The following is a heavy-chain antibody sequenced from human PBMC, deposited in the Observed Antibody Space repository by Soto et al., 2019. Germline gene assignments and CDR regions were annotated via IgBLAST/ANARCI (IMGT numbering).Heavy chain of an antibody. D-gene: IGHD3-9*01. J-gene: IGHJ5*02. V-gene: IGHV4-39*02. CDR2: IYFRGST. CDR1: GGSISSRTYY. Sequence: QLQLQESGPGLVKPSETLSLTCTVSGGSISSRTYYWGWIRQPPGKGLEWIGSIYFRGSTYYNPSLKSRVTVSVDTSKNQVSLKLTSVTAADTAVYYCAREILTGYYPAGWFDPWGQGTLVTVSS. CDR3: AREILTGYYPAGWFDP.